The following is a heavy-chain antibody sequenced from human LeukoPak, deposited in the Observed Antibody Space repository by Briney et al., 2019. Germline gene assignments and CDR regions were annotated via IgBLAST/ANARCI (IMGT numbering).Heavy chain of an antibody. CDR1: GPTVSGNG. CDR2: IYSGGST. Sequence: GGSLRLSCAASGPTVSGNGMNWVRQAPGKGLEWVSVIYSGGSTYYADSVKGRFTISRDNSKNTLYLQMNSLKVEDTAVYYCARDSNGPYDYWGQGTLVTVSS. D-gene: IGHD2-8*01. J-gene: IGHJ4*02. V-gene: IGHV3-53*01. CDR3: ARDSNGPYDY.